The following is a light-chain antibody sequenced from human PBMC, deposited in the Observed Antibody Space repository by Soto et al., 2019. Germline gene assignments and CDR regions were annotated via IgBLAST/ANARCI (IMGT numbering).Light chain of an antibody. CDR2: WAS. Sequence: DFVMTQSPDSLAVSLGETATINCKYSQSVLYSSNNMNYLSWYQQKPGQPPRLLIYWASTRKSGVPDRISGSGSGTDFTLTISGLQDEDVAVYYCQQYYSIPLTYGVGTKVEIK. CDR1: QSVLYSSNNMNY. J-gene: IGKJ4*01. CDR3: QQYYSIPLT. V-gene: IGKV4-1*01.